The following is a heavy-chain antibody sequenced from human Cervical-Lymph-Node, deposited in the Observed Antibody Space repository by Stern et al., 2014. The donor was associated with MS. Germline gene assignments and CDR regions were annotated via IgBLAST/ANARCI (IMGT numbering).Heavy chain of an antibody. D-gene: IGHD6-13*01. V-gene: IGHV1-18*01. CDR1: GYTFTEFA. CDR3: RAGSDDFDV. Sequence: VQLVESGAEEKKHGASVKVSCKASGYTFTEFAISWVRQAPGQGLEWMGWIGTRFGNTNHAQRFQGRLTMTTDTSANTVYMELRSLRSDDTAMYYCRAGSDDFDVWGQGTMVTVSS. J-gene: IGHJ3*01. CDR2: IGTRFGNT.